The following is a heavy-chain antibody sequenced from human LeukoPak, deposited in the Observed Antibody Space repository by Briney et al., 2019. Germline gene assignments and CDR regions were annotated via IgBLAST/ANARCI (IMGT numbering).Heavy chain of an antibody. Sequence: GGSLRLSCAASGFTFSSYSMNWVRQAPGKGLEWVSYISSSSTIYYADSVKGRFTISRDNAKNSLYLQMNSLRAEDTAVYYCAREASLTAMDEFDYWGQGTLVTVSS. CDR1: GFTFSSYS. V-gene: IGHV3-48*01. J-gene: IGHJ4*02. CDR3: AREASLTAMDEFDY. CDR2: ISSSSTI. D-gene: IGHD5-18*01.